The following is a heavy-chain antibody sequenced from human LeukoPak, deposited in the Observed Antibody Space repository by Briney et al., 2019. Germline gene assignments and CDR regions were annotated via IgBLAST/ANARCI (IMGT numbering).Heavy chain of an antibody. J-gene: IGHJ3*02. CDR1: GGTFSIYA. CDR3: AREVGYYDSSGTEVDAFDI. D-gene: IGHD3-22*01. Sequence: ASVKVSCKASGGTFSIYAISWVRQAPGQGLEWMGGIIPIFGTANYAQKFQGRVTITADESTSTAYMELSSLRSEDTAVYYCAREVGYYDSSGTEVDAFDIWGQGTMVTVSS. CDR2: IIPIFGTA. V-gene: IGHV1-69*01.